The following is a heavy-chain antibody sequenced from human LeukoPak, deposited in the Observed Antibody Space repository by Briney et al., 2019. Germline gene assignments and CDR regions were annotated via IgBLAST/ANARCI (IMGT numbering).Heavy chain of an antibody. CDR1: GDSVSSNSVA. V-gene: IGHV6-1*01. J-gene: IGHJ4*02. CDR2: TYYRSKWYS. D-gene: IGHD5-18*01. Sequence: PSQTLSLTCAISGDSVSSNSVAWNWIRQSPSRGLEWLGRTYYRSKWYSDYAVSVRSRIIINPDTSKNHFSLQLKSVTPEDTAVYYCARDPLTVPAMDHWGQGTLVIVSS. CDR3: ARDPLTVPAMDH.